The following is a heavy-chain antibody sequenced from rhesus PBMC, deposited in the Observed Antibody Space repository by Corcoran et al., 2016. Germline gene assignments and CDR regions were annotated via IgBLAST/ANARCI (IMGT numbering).Heavy chain of an antibody. D-gene: IGHD3-16*01. V-gene: IGHV4-65*01. CDR3: ARDLTSGSYYFDY. J-gene: IGHJ4*01. Sequence: QVQLQESGPGLVKPSETLSLTCAVSGGSVSSSNWWSWIRQPPGKGLEWIGYISGSSGSTYYNPSLKSRVTISTDTSKNQFSLKLSSVTAADTAVYYCARDLTSGSYYFDYWGQGVLVTVSS. CDR1: GGSVSSSNW. CDR2: ISGSSGST.